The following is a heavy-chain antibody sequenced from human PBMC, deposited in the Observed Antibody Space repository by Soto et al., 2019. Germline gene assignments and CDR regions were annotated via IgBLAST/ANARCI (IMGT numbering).Heavy chain of an antibody. J-gene: IGHJ4*02. D-gene: IGHD5-18*01. CDR3: ARDRYSYRSGEDSFDC. Sequence: EVQLLESGGGLVQPGGSLRLSCVASGFSFVDYAMTWVRQAPGKGLEWVSAISGSGGSTYYADAVRGRFTISRDHAKNTPFLQSDSLRVEDTATYYCARDRYSYRSGEDSFDCWGQGTLVTVSS. CDR1: GFSFVDYA. CDR2: ISGSGGST. V-gene: IGHV3-23*01.